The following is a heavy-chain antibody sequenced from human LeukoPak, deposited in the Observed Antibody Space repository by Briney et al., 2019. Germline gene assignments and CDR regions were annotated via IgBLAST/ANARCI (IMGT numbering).Heavy chain of an antibody. J-gene: IGHJ4*02. CDR2: ISYDGSNK. Sequence: GRSLRLSCAASGFTFSSYGMHWVRQAPGKGLEWVAVISYDGSNKYYADSVKGRFTISRDNSKNTLYLQMNSLRAKDTAVYYCAKDGCDSSGYWRGYFDYWGQGTLVTVSS. CDR3: AKDGCDSSGYWRGYFDY. D-gene: IGHD3-22*01. V-gene: IGHV3-30*18. CDR1: GFTFSSYG.